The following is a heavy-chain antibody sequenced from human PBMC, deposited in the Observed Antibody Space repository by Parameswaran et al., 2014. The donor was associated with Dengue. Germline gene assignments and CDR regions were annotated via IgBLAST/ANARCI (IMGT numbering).Heavy chain of an antibody. CDR2: ISYDGSNK. D-gene: IGHD5-18*01. CDR1: GFTFSSYG. Sequence: QAGGSLRLSCAASGFTFSSYGMHWVRQAPGKGLEWVAVISYDGSNKYYADSVKGRFTISRDNSKNTLYLQMNSLRAEDTAVYYCAKDGQLWLRYYFDYWGQGTLVTVSS. CDR3: AKDGQLWLRYYFDY. V-gene: IGHV3-30*18. J-gene: IGHJ4*02.